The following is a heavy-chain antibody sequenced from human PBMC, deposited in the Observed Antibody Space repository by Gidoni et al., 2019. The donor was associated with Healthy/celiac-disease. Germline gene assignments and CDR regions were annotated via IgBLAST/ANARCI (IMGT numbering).Heavy chain of an antibody. D-gene: IGHD3-3*01. CDR2: INHSGST. V-gene: IGHV4-34*01. J-gene: IGHJ6*03. CDR3: ARVDSDFWSGPARWSRHYYMDV. Sequence: QVQLQQWGAGLLKPSETLSLTCAVYGGSFSGYYWSWIRQPPGKGLEWIGEINHSGSTNYNPSLKSRVTISVDTSKNQFSLKLSSVTAADTAVYYCARVDSDFWSGPARWSRHYYMDVWGKGTTVTVSS. CDR1: GGSFSGYY.